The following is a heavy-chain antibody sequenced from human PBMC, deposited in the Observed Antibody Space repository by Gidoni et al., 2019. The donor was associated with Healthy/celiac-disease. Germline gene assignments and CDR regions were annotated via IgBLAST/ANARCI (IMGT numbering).Heavy chain of an antibody. V-gene: IGHV3-23*01. CDR1: RFTFSSYA. D-gene: IGHD3-16*01. Sequence: EVQLLESGGGLVQPGGSLRLSSAASRFTFSSYAMSWVRQAPGKGLEWVSAISGSGGSTYYADSVKGRFTISRDNSKNTLYLQMNSLRAEDTAVYYCAKDTPDYVWGSYDYWGQGTLVTVSS. CDR2: ISGSGGST. CDR3: AKDTPDYVWGSYDY. J-gene: IGHJ4*02.